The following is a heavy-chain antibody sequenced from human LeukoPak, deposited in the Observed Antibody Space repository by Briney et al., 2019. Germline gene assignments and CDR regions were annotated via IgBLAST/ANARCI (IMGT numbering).Heavy chain of an antibody. D-gene: IGHD3-10*01. J-gene: IGHJ3*02. Sequence: GGSLRLSCAASGFTFSRYSMNWVRQAPGKGLEWVSLITHSGDYTDYADSVKGRFTISRDNSKNTVYLQMNSLRAEDTAVYYCAKDMIRGLPDAFDIWGQGTMVTVSS. CDR2: ITHSGDYT. CDR3: AKDMIRGLPDAFDI. CDR1: GFTFSRYS. V-gene: IGHV3-23*01.